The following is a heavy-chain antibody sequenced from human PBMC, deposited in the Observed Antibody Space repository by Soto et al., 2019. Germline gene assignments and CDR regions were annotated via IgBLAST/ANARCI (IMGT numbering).Heavy chain of an antibody. CDR2: ISSSGGYT. D-gene: IGHD6-6*01. V-gene: IGHV3-23*01. Sequence: EVQLLESGGGLVQPGGSLRLSCAASGFTFSSYAMSWVRQAPGKGLEWVSAISSSGGYTYSADSVKGRFTISRDNSTNTLHPQMNSHRAEDTAVYYCAKDIYSSSSGYSYYSMDVWGHGTKVTVAS. J-gene: IGHJ6*02. CDR3: AKDIYSSSSGYSYYSMDV. CDR1: GFTFSSYA.